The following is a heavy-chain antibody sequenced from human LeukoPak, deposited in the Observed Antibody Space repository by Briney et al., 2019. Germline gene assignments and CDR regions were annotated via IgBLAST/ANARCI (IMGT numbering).Heavy chain of an antibody. V-gene: IGHV3-7*03. D-gene: IGHD2-2*01. CDR1: GFTFSNYW. J-gene: IGHJ4*02. CDR2: IKPDGSEK. Sequence: GGSLRLSCAASGFTFSNYWMTWFRQTPGKGLEWVGNIKPDGSEKYSVDSVKGRFTISRDNAKNSLYLQMNSLRAEDTAVYYCAREYPLFHYFDYWGQGTLVTVSS. CDR3: AREYPLFHYFDY.